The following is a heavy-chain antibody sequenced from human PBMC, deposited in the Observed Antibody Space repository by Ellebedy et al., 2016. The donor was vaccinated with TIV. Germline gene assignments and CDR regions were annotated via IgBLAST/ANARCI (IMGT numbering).Heavy chain of an antibody. D-gene: IGHD5-24*01. V-gene: IGHV3-23*01. CDR3: AREGVEMATINY. Sequence: GGSLRLSXAASGFTFSGSAMTWVRQAPGKGLEWVSTVSVRAETTYYAASVKGRFTISRDNAKNSLYLQMNSLRAEDTAVYYCAREGVEMATINYWGQGTLVTVSS. CDR1: GFTFSGSA. J-gene: IGHJ4*02. CDR2: VSVRAETT.